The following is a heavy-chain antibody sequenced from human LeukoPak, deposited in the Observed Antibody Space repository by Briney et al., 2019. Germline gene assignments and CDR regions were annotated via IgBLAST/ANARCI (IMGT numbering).Heavy chain of an antibody. J-gene: IGHJ4*02. D-gene: IGHD1-1*01. CDR1: GGSISSGSYY. V-gene: IGHV4-61*02. CDR3: ARTNGYPNYYFDY. Sequence: PSQTLSLTCTVSGGSISSGSYYWSWIRQPAGKGLEWIGRIYTSGSTNYNPPLKSRVTISVDTSKNQFSLKLSSVTAADTAVYYCARTNGYPNYYFDYWGQGTLVTVSS. CDR2: IYTSGST.